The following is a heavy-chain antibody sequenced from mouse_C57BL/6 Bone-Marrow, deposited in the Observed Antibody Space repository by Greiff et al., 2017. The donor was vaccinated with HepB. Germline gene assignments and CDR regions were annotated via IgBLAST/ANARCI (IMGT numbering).Heavy chain of an antibody. CDR2: IHPNSGST. V-gene: IGHV1-64*01. J-gene: IGHJ2*01. CDR1: GYTFTSYW. Sequence: QVQLQQPGAELVKPGASVKLSCKASGYTFTSYWMHGVKQRPGQGLEWIGMIHPNSGSTNYNEKFKSKATLTVDKSSSTAYMQLSSLTSEDSAVYYCARFADGSSYDWGQGTTLTVSS. D-gene: IGHD1-1*01. CDR3: ARFADGSSYD.